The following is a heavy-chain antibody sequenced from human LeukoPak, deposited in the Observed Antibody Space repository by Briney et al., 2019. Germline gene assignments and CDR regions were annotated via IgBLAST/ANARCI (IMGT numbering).Heavy chain of an antibody. Sequence: GASVKVSCKASGYTFTSYDINWVRQATGQGLEWMGWMNRNSGNTGYAQKFQGRVTITRNTSISTAYMELSSLRSEDTAVYYCARAHLYYYDSSPWPSRGLTMVRSYYFDYWGQGTLVTVSS. J-gene: IGHJ4*02. V-gene: IGHV1-8*03. CDR2: MNRNSGNT. D-gene: IGHD3-22*01. CDR3: ARAHLYYYDSSPWPSRGLTMVRSYYFDY. CDR1: GYTFTSYD.